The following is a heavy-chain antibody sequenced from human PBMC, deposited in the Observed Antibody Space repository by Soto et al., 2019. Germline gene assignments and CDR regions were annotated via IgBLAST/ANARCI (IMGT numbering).Heavy chain of an antibody. V-gene: IGHV3-23*01. Sequence: EVQLLESGGGLVQPGGSLRLSCAASGFTFSSHAMNWVRQAPGKGLEWVSAISGSGDSTYYAHSVRGRFPISRDNSENTMYMQMNSLRAEDTAVYYCAKEILRNYDILGGMDVWGQGTTVTVSS. CDR3: AKEILRNYDILGGMDV. J-gene: IGHJ6*02. CDR1: GFTFSSHA. CDR2: ISGSGDST. D-gene: IGHD3-9*01.